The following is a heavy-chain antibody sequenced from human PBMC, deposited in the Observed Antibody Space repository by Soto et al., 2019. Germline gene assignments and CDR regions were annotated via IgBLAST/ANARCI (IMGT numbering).Heavy chain of an antibody. V-gene: IGHV1-18*01. D-gene: IGHD1-1*01. CDR3: AGVHYYYYYMDV. CDR2: ISAYNGNT. CDR1: GYTFTSYG. J-gene: IGHJ6*03. Sequence: ASVKVSCKASGYTFTSYGISWVRQAPGQGLEWMGWISAYNGNTNYAQKLQGRVTMTTDTSTSTAYMELRSLRSEDTAVYYCAGVHYYYYYMDVWGKGTTVTVSS.